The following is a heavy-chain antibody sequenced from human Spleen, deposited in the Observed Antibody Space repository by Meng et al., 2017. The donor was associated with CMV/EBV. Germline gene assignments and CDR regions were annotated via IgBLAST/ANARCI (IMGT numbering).Heavy chain of an antibody. Sequence: VSCRASGYTFTSYDISWVRQDPGQGLEWMGWISAYNGNTNYAQKLQGRVTMTTDTSTSTAYMELRSLRSDDTAVYYCARAKATTFDYWGQGTLVTVSS. J-gene: IGHJ4*02. V-gene: IGHV1-18*01. CDR2: ISAYNGNT. CDR3: ARAKATTFDY. D-gene: IGHD4-17*01. CDR1: GYTFTSYD.